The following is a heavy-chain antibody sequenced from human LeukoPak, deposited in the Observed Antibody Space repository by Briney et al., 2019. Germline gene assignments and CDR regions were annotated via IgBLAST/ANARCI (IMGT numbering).Heavy chain of an antibody. V-gene: IGHV3-30*18. Sequence: PGGSLRLSCAASGCTFSSYGMHWVRQAPGKGLEWVAVISYDGSNKYYADSVKGRFTISRDNSKNTLYLQMNSLRAEDTAVYYCAKDGGAYGFDYWGQGTLVTVSS. CDR3: AKDGGAYGFDY. CDR2: ISYDGSNK. J-gene: IGHJ4*02. CDR1: GCTFSSYG. D-gene: IGHD3-16*01.